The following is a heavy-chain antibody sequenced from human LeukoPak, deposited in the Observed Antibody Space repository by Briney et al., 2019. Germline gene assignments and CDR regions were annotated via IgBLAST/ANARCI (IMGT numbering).Heavy chain of an antibody. CDR2: IYYSGST. D-gene: IGHD3-22*01. V-gene: IGHV4-59*01. Sequence: PSETLSLTCTVSGGSISSYYWSWIRQPPGKGLEWIGYIYYSGSTNYNPSLKSRVTISVDKSKNQFSLKLSSVTAADTAVYYCARGLNYYDSSGYYNWFDPWGQGTLVTVSS. J-gene: IGHJ5*02. CDR1: GGSISSYY. CDR3: ARGLNYYDSSGYYNWFDP.